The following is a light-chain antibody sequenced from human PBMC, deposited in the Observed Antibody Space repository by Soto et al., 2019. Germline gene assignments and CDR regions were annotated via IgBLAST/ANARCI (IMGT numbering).Light chain of an antibody. CDR3: QEYNNGPPA. CDR1: QSVSCN. J-gene: IGKJ1*01. Sequence: EIVMTQSPATLSVSPGERATLSCRASQSVSCNLARYQQKPGQAPRLLIYGASTRATGIPARFSGSGSGTALTLAFSSLQTEDFAIYYCQEYNNGPPAFSQGTKVYIK. V-gene: IGKV3-15*01. CDR2: GAS.